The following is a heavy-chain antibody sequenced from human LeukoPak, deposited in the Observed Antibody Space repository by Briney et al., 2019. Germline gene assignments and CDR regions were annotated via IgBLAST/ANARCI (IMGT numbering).Heavy chain of an antibody. D-gene: IGHD3-10*01. Sequence: PSETLSLTCAVYGGSFSGYYWSWIRQPPGKGLEWIGEINHSGSTNYNPSLKSRVTISVDTSKNQFSLKLSSVTAADTAVYYCARGRLLWFGELSHYGYWGQGTLVTVSS. CDR1: GGSFSGYY. CDR3: ARGRLLWFGELSHYGY. V-gene: IGHV4-34*01. J-gene: IGHJ4*02. CDR2: INHSGST.